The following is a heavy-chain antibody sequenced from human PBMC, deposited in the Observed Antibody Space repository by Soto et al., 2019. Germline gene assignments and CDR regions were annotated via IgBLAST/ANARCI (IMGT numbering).Heavy chain of an antibody. V-gene: IGHV4-39*01. CDR2: TYYNGNA. CDR3: ARHFVAVVIKGWGY. Sequence: SETLSLTCTVSGGSIRNFYWDWLRQPPGKGLEWIGTTYYNGNAYYNPSLKSRVSMSVDTSKNQFSLKLVSVTAADTAVYYCARHFVAVVIKGWGYWGQGTLVTVSS. D-gene: IGHD3-10*01. CDR1: GGSIRNFY. J-gene: IGHJ4*02.